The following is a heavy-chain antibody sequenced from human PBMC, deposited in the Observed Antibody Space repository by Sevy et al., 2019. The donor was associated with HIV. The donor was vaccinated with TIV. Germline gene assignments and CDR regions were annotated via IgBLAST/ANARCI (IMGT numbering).Heavy chain of an antibody. V-gene: IGHV3-13*01. CDR1: GFTFSSYD. CDR2: IDTAGDT. Sequence: GGYLRLSCAASGFTFSSYDMHWVRQATGKGLEWVSAIDTAGDTYYPGSVKGRFTISRENAKNCLYLQMNSLRAGDTAVYYCARGYGDYVSDGGVFDYWGQGIPVTVSS. CDR3: ARGYGDYVSDGGVFDY. J-gene: IGHJ4*02. D-gene: IGHD4-17*01.